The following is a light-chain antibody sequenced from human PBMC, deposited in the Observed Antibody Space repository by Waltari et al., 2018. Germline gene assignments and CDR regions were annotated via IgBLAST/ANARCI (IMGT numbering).Light chain of an antibody. Sequence: DIVMTQSPDSLAVSLGERATINCKSSQRVLNSSNNKNYLAWYQQKPGQPPKLLIYWASTRESGVPDRFSGSGSGTDFTLTISSLQPEDFATYYCQQSYSTLTFGGGTKVEIK. CDR3: QQSYSTLT. CDR1: QRVLNSSNNKNY. CDR2: WAS. V-gene: IGKV4-1*01. J-gene: IGKJ4*01.